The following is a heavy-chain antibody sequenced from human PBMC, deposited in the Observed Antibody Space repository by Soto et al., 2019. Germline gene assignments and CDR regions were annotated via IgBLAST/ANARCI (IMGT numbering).Heavy chain of an antibody. J-gene: IGHJ4*02. CDR2: ISGYNANT. V-gene: IGHV1-18*04. Sequence: QVQLVQSGPEVKKPGASVKVSCKASGYTFTNHGISWVRQAPGQGLEWVGWISGYNANTKYAQKFQGRVTMSTDTSTNTAYMKLRSLRSNDTAVYYCARDFSPRAYYFDYWGQGTLVTVSS. CDR3: ARDFSPRAYYFDY. CDR1: GYTFTNHG. D-gene: IGHD3-10*01.